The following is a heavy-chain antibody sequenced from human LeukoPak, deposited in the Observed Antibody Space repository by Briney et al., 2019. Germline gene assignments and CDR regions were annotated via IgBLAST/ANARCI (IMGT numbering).Heavy chain of an antibody. Sequence: PSETLSLTCAVFGGSISSDNWWSWVRQPPGKGLEWIGEIHHSGRATYNPSLKSRVTISVDKSKNQFSLILTSVAAADTAVYYCARNGYYSMESWGQGILVTVSS. V-gene: IGHV4-4*02. CDR1: GGSISSDNW. D-gene: IGHD3-22*01. J-gene: IGHJ5*02. CDR3: ARNGYYSMES. CDR2: IHHSGRA.